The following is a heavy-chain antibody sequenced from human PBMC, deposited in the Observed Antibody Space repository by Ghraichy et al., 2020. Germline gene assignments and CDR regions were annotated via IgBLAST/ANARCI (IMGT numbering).Heavy chain of an antibody. CDR3: ARVRAMYSSRGNWFDP. D-gene: IGHD6-13*01. J-gene: IGHJ5*02. Sequence: SETLSLTCAVYGGSFSGYYCSWIRQPPGKGLEWIGEINHSGSTNYNPSLKSRVTISVDTSKNQSSLKLSSVTAADTAVYYCARVRAMYSSRGNWFDPWGQGTLVTVSS. V-gene: IGHV4-34*01. CDR2: INHSGST. CDR1: GGSFSGYY.